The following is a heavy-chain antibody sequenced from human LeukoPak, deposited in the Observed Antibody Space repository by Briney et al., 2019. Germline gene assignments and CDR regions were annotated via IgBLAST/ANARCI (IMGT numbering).Heavy chain of an antibody. CDR1: GGSISSYY. Sequence: SETLSLTCTVSGGSISSYYWSWLRQPAGKGLEWIGHIYTSGSTNYNPSLKSRVTMSVEQSKKHSASKLNHVTVPDPAGVYLAREGGWVPDAFDIWGQGTMVTVSS. V-gene: IGHV4-4*07. CDR2: IYTSGST. D-gene: IGHD1-1*01. J-gene: IGHJ3*02. CDR3: AREGGWVPDAFDI.